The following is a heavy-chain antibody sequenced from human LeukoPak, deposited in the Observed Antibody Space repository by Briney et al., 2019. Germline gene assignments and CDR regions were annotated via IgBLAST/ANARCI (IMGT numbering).Heavy chain of an antibody. CDR3: AKDPGRIAVAGTDY. J-gene: IGHJ4*02. CDR2: ISGSGGST. Sequence: GGSLRLSCAASGFTLSSYAMSWVRQAPGKGLEWVSAISGSGGSTYYADSVKGRFTISRDNSKNTLYLQMNSLRAEDTAVYYCAKDPGRIAVAGTDYWGQGTLVTVSS. V-gene: IGHV3-23*01. D-gene: IGHD6-19*01. CDR1: GFTLSSYA.